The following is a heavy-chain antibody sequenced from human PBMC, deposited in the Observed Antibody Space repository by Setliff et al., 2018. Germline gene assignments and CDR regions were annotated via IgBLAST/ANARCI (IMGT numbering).Heavy chain of an antibody. Sequence: SETLSLTCTVSGGSIDSGDYYWNWIRQPPGKGLEWIGYIYFSGSTYYNPSLKGRVTLSVDTTKNQFSLKLTSMTAADTAVYYCRFWSGYYKNDYWGQGTLVTVSS. D-gene: IGHD3-3*01. CDR3: RFWSGYYKNDY. V-gene: IGHV4-30-4*08. J-gene: IGHJ4*02. CDR2: IYFSGST. CDR1: GGSIDSGDYY.